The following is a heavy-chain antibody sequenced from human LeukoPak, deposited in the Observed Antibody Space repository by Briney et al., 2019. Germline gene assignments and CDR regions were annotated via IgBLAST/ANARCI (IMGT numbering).Heavy chain of an antibody. V-gene: IGHV3-23*01. Sequence: GGSLRLSCAASGFIFSSYVMSWVRQAPGKGLEWVSGISGGGGSTYYADSVEGRFSISRDNSKNTLYLQMNSLRAEDTAGYYCAKTLAYSSSWYWYFDLWGRGTPVTVSS. D-gene: IGHD6-13*01. CDR2: ISGGGGST. CDR3: AKTLAYSSSWYWYFDL. CDR1: GFIFSSYV. J-gene: IGHJ2*01.